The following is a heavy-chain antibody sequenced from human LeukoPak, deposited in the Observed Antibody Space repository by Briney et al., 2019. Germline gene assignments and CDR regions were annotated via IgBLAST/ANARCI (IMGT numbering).Heavy chain of an antibody. V-gene: IGHV1-18*01. D-gene: IGHD5-18*01. CDR2: ISAYNGNT. CDR1: GYTFTSYG. CDR3: ARDSYSYGFYYYYYMDV. Sequence: GASVKVSGKASGYTFTSYGISWVRQAPGQGLEWMGWISAYNGNTNYAQKLQGRVTMTTDTSTSTAYMELRSLRSDDTAVYYCARDSYSYGFYYYYYMDVWGKGTTVTVSS. J-gene: IGHJ6*03.